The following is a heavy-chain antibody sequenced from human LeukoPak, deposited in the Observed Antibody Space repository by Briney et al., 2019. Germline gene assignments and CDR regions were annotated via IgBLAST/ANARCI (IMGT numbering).Heavy chain of an antibody. J-gene: IGHJ5*02. D-gene: IGHD3-10*01. CDR1: GGSISSSSYY. V-gene: IGHV4-39*07. CDR2: IYYSGST. Sequence: PSETLTLTCTVSGGSISSSSYYWGWIRQPPGKGLEWIGSIYYSGSTYYNPSLKSRVTISVDTSKNQFSLKLSSVTAADTAVYYCARGPYGSSISNWFDPWGRGALVTVSS. CDR3: ARGPYGSSISNWFDP.